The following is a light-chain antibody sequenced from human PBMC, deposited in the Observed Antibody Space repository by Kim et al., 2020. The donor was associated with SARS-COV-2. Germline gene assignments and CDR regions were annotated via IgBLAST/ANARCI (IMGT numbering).Light chain of an antibody. Sequence: PGRELTNSGRGGSSTIGTGSYVHWYQHLPGSTPNLLIYGNNNRPSGVPDRFSGSKSGASASLAITGLQAEDDADYYCQSYDNSLTVFGGGTQLTVL. J-gene: IGLJ2*01. CDR1: SSTIGTGSY. CDR2: GNN. CDR3: QSYDNSLTV. V-gene: IGLV1-40*03.